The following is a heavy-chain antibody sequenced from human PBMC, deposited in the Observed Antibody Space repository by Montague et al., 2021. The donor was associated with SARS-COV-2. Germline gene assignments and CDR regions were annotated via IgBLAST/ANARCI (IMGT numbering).Heavy chain of an antibody. J-gene: IGHJ5*02. CDR1: GGSIRSSSYY. CDR3: ARGYDYVWGSYRYLHWFDP. Sequence: SETLSLTCTVSGGSIRSSSYYWGWIRQPPGKGLECIGSIYYSGSTYYNPSLKSRVTISVDTSKNRFSLKLSSVTAADTAVYYCARGYDYVWGSYRYLHWFDPWGQGTLVTVSS. CDR2: IYYSGST. D-gene: IGHD3-16*02. V-gene: IGHV4-39*07.